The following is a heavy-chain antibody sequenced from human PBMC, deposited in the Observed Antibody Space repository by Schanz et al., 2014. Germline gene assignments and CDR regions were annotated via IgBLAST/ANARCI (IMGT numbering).Heavy chain of an antibody. CDR3: TTYCDGGCAIDN. CDR2: IKSKTDGGTT. D-gene: IGHD6-19*01. J-gene: IGHJ4*02. CDR1: GFTFSDAW. Sequence: EMQLLESGGGLVKPGGSLRLSCAASGFTFSDAWMTWVRQAPGKGLEWVGRIKSKTDGGTTDYAAPVKGRFTISRDDSKNTLFLQMNSLKTEDTAVYYCTTYCDGGCAIDNWGQGALVTVSS. V-gene: IGHV3-15*01.